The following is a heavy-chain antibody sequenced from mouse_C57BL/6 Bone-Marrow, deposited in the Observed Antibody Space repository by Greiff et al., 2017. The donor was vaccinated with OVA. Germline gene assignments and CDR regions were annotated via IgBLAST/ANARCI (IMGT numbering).Heavy chain of an antibody. CDR3: ARGDLITTVVAPYFDY. J-gene: IGHJ2*01. Sequence: EVKLVESGGGLVQPGGSLSLSCAASGFTFTDYYMSWVRQPPGKALEWLGFIRNKANGYTTEYSASVKGRFTISRDNSQSILYLQRNALRAEDSATYYCARGDLITTVVAPYFDYWGQGTTLTVSS. CDR2: IRNKANGYTT. V-gene: IGHV7-3*01. CDR1: GFTFTDYY. D-gene: IGHD1-1*01.